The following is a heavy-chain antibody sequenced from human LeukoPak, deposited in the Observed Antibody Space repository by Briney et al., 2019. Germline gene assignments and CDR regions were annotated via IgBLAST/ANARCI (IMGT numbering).Heavy chain of an antibody. V-gene: IGHV3-23*01. D-gene: IGHD2-15*01. CDR1: GFIFSTYA. CDR2: MSGGVLST. CDR3: AKYCSGGNCYSGLS. J-gene: IGHJ5*02. Sequence: GGSLRLSCAASGFIFSTYAMTWVRQAPGKGLEWVSTMSGGVLSTYYTGSVKGRFTISRDNSKNTLFLQMNSLRAEDTAVYYCAKYCSGGNCYSGLSWGQGTLVTVSS.